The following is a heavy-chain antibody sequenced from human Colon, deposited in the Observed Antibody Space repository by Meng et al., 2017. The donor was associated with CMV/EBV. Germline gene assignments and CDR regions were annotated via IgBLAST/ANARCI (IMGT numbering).Heavy chain of an antibody. CDR2: IIPIFGTA. J-gene: IGHJ4*02. D-gene: IGHD1-26*01. V-gene: IGHV1-69*12. Sequence: QGHVVQSGEEVKKPWSPVKVSCKASGRTFSSYAISWVRQAPGQGLEWMGGIIPIFGTANYAQKFQGRVTITADESTSTAYMELSSLRSEDTAVYYCARDIDSAEGYWGQGTLVTVSS. CDR1: GRTFSSYA. CDR3: ARDIDSAEGY.